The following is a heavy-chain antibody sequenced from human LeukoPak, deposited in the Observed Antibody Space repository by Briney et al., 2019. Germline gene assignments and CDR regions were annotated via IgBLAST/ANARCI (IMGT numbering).Heavy chain of an antibody. CDR2: IYPGDSDT. CDR3: ARIIRQHLTDYYYYGMDV. CDR1: GYSSTSYW. V-gene: IGHV5-51*01. Sequence: GESLKISCKGSGYSSTSYWIGWVRQMPGKGLEWMGIIYPGDSDTRYSPSFQGQVTISADKSISTAYLQWSSLKASDTAMYYCARIIRQHLTDYYYYGMDVWGQGTTVTVSS. J-gene: IGHJ6*02. D-gene: IGHD6-13*01.